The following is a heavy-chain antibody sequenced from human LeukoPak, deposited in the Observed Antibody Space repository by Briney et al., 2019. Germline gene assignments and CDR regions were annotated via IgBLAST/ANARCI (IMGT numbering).Heavy chain of an antibody. D-gene: IGHD3-22*01. CDR3: VRTDSSGSRAN. Sequence: GGSLRLSCAASGFTFDDYAMHWVRKAPGKGQEWVSGISWNSGSIVYADSVKGRFTISRDNAKNSLYLQMNSLRAEDTAVHYCVRTDSSGSRANWGQGTLVTVSS. V-gene: IGHV3-9*01. CDR2: ISWNSGSI. CDR1: GFTFDDYA. J-gene: IGHJ4*02.